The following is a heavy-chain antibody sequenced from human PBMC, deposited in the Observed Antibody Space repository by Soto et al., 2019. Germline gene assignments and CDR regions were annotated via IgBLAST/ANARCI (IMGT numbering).Heavy chain of an antibody. CDR2: ISYDGSNQ. V-gene: IGHV3-30-3*01. J-gene: IGHJ4*02. D-gene: IGHD3-10*01. Sequence: GGSLRLSCAASGFTFDTYAMHWVRQAPGKGLEWVAVISYDGSNQFYAGSVKGRFTVSRDNSKNTLYLQVNSLRNDDTAVYYCARDTSSGEYDYWGQGTLVTVSS. CDR3: ARDTSSGEYDY. CDR1: GFTFDTYA.